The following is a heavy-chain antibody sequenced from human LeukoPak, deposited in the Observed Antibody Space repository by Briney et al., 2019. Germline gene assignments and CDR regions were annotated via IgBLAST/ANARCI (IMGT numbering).Heavy chain of an antibody. V-gene: IGHV1-46*01. J-gene: IGHJ4*02. CDR3: ARDQGSGSRIFDY. CDR1: GYTFSNYY. D-gene: IGHD6-19*01. CDR2: INPTGGST. Sequence: ASVKVSCKASGYTFSNYYMHWVRQAPGQGLEWMGIINPTGGSTSYAQNFQGRVIVTRGTSTSTVYMELSSLRSEDTAVYYCARDQGSGSRIFDYWGQGTLVTVSS.